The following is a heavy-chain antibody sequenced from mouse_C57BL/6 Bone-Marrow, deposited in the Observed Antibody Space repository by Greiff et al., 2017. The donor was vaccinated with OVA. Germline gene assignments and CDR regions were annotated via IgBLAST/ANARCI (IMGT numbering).Heavy chain of an antibody. Sequence: EVQVVESGGGLVQPGGSMKLSCAASGFTFSDAWMDWVRQSPEKGLEWVAEIRNKANNHPTYYAESVKGRFTISRDDSKSSVYLQMNSIRAEDTGIYYCTRQKLSWFAYWGQGTLVTVSA. CDR1: GFTFSDAW. CDR2: IRNKANNHPT. J-gene: IGHJ3*01. V-gene: IGHV6-6*01. CDR3: TRQKLSWFAY.